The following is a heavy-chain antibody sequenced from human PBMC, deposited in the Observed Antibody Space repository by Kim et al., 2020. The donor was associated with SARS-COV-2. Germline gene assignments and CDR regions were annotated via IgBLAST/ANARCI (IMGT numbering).Heavy chain of an antibody. CDR2: ISYDGSNK. CDR3: ARGSGSYYFDY. CDR1: GFTFSSYA. Sequence: GGSLRLSCAASGFTFSSYAMHWVRQAPGKGLEWVAVISYDGSNKYYADSVKGRFTISRDNSKNTLYLQMNSLRAEDTAVYYCARGSGSYYFDYWGQGTLVTVSS. J-gene: IGHJ4*02. D-gene: IGHD1-26*01. V-gene: IGHV3-30*04.